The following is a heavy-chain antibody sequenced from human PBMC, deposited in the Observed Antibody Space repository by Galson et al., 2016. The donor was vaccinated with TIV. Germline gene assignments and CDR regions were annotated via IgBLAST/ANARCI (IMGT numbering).Heavy chain of an antibody. CDR2: IIPILGTA. D-gene: IGHD5-18*01. V-gene: IGHV1-69*13. CDR1: GGTFSSYA. J-gene: IGHJ6*03. CDR3: ARSEYSYGKYYYYYYMDV. Sequence: SVKVSCKASGGTFSSYAISWVRQAPGQGLEWMGGIIPILGTANYAQKLQGRVTITADESTSTAYMELSSLRSEDTAVFYCARSEYSYGKYYYYYYMDVWGKGTTVIVSS.